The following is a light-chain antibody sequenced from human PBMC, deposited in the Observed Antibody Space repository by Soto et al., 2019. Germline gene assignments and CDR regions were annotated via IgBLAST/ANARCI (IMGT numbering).Light chain of an antibody. Sequence: DIQMTQSPTTLSASIGDRVTITCRASESIRTWLAWYQHKPWKAPKFLIYDASTLESGVPSRFSGSGSGTEFTLTISSLQPDDFATYYCQQYNSYPWTFGQGTKVDIK. CDR3: QQYNSYPWT. V-gene: IGKV1-5*01. CDR1: ESIRTW. J-gene: IGKJ1*01. CDR2: DAS.